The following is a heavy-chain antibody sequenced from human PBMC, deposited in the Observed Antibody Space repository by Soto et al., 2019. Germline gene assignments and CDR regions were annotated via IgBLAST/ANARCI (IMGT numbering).Heavy chain of an antibody. D-gene: IGHD2-15*01. CDR3: ARLLRHNYYGMDV. V-gene: IGHV4-4*08. CDR2: LYNTGST. CDR1: GASIGGYY. J-gene: IGHJ6*02. Sequence: SETLSLTCTVSGASIGGYYGSWIRQSPGKGLEWIGYLYNTGSTIYNPSLKSRVTISVDTSKNQFSLKLSSVTAADTAVYYCARLLRHNYYGMDVWGQGTTVTVSS.